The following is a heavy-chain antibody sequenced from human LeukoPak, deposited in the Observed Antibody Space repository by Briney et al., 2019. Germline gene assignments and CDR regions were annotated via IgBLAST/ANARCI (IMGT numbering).Heavy chain of an antibody. CDR3: ARDQDSSGYLDY. CDR1: GYTFTSYA. Sequence: ASVKVSCKASGYTFTSYAMNWVRQAPGQGLEWMGWISAYNGNANYAQKLQGRVTMTTDTSTSTAYMELRSLRSDDTAVYYCARDQDSSGYLDYWGQGTLVTVSS. V-gene: IGHV1-18*01. J-gene: IGHJ4*02. CDR2: ISAYNGNA. D-gene: IGHD3-22*01.